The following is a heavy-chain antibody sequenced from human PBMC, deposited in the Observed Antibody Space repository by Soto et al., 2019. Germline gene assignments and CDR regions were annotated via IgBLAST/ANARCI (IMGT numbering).Heavy chain of an antibody. J-gene: IGHJ4*02. CDR2: INHSGST. CDR3: ARGRRWFGELSYFDY. V-gene: IGHV4-34*01. CDR1: GGSFSGYY. Sequence: SETLSLTCAVYGGSFSGYYWSWIRQPPGKGLEWIGEINHSGSTNYNPSLKSRVTISVDTSKNQFSLKLSSVTAADTAVYYCARGRRWFGELSYFDYWGQGTLVTVSS. D-gene: IGHD3-10*01.